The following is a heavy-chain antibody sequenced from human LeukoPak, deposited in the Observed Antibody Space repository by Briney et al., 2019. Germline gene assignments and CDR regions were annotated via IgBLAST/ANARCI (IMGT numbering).Heavy chain of an antibody. CDR2: IIVSGGST. Sequence: GGSLRLSCADSGFTFSSYAMTWVRQAPGKGLEGVSFIIVSGGSTYYADSVKGRFTISRDNSKNTLSLQMNSLRAEDTAVYYCAKSLYSSSSGGADYWGQGTLVTVSS. J-gene: IGHJ4*02. D-gene: IGHD6-6*01. CDR3: AKSLYSSSSGGADY. CDR1: GFTFSSYA. V-gene: IGHV3-23*01.